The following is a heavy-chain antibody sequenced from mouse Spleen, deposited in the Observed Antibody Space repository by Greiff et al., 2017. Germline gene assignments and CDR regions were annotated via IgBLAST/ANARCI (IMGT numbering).Heavy chain of an antibody. CDR2: INPSTGGT. D-gene: IGHD1-1*01. Sequence: VQLQQSGPELVKPGASVKISCKASGYSFTGYYMHWVKQSSEKSLEWIGEINPSTGGTSYNQKFKGKATLTVDKSSSTAYMQLKSLTSEDSAVYYCARGYYDGSPAWFAYWGQGTLVTVSA. J-gene: IGHJ3*01. CDR1: GYSFTGYY. V-gene: IGHV1-43*01. CDR3: ARGYYDGSPAWFAY.